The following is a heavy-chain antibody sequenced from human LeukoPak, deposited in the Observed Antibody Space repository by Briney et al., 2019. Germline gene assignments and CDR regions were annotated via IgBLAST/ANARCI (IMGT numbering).Heavy chain of an antibody. Sequence: PGRSLRLSCAASGFSFSNYGMHWVRQAPGKGLDWVAVVSDDGSHKQYADSVKGRFTISRDNAKNSLYLQMNSLRAEDTAVYYCARDDIAVAGTGFDYWGQGTLVTVSS. V-gene: IGHV3-30*03. CDR2: VSDDGSHK. CDR1: GFSFSNYG. J-gene: IGHJ4*02. CDR3: ARDDIAVAGTGFDY. D-gene: IGHD6-19*01.